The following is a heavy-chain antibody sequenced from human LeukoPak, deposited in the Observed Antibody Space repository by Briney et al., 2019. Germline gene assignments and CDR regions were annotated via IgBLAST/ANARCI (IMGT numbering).Heavy chain of an antibody. D-gene: IGHD2-15*01. J-gene: IGHJ4*02. V-gene: IGHV3-23*01. CDR2: ISGSGGST. Sequence: PGGSLRLSCAASGFTFKNYALSWVRQAPGKGLEWVSVISGSGGSTYYADSVKGRFTISRDNSKNTLYLQMNSLRADDTAVYYCAKDAGYCSGGSCRFDYWGQGTLVTVSS. CDR1: GFTFKNYA. CDR3: AKDAGYCSGGSCRFDY.